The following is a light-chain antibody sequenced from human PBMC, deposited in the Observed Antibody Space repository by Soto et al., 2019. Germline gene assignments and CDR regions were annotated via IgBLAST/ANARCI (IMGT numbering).Light chain of an antibody. Sequence: QSVLTQPPSVSAAPGQKVTISCSGRSSNIGNNYVSWYQQLPGTAPKLLIYDNNERPSGIPDRFSGSKSGTSATLGITGLQTGDEADYYCGTWDSSLSAVVFGGGTQLTVL. V-gene: IGLV1-51*01. CDR3: GTWDSSLSAVV. CDR1: SSNIGNNY. J-gene: IGLJ2*01. CDR2: DNN.